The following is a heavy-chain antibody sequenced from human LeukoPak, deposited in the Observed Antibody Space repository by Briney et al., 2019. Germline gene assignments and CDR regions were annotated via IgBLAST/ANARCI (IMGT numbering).Heavy chain of an antibody. Sequence: SETLSLTCTVSGGSVNSASYFWNWIRQPAGKGLEWIGRIYTTGSTDYNASLKSRVTMSLDTSKNLFSLNLRSVTAADTAVYYCSMMSGTGVLDYWGQGTLVTVSS. D-gene: IGHD1-14*01. V-gene: IGHV4-61*02. CDR2: IYTTGST. J-gene: IGHJ4*02. CDR1: GGSVNSASYF. CDR3: SMMSGTGVLDY.